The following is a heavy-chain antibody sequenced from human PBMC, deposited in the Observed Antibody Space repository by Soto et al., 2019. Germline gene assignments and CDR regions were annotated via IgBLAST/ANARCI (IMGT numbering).Heavy chain of an antibody. CDR1: GYTFTSYG. CDR3: ARAGDSSSWYVDYYYGMDV. J-gene: IGHJ6*02. CDR2: INPDNGNT. V-gene: IGHV1-3*01. D-gene: IGHD6-13*01. Sequence: QVQLVQSGAGVKKPGASVKVSCKASGYTFTSYGVHWVRQAPGQRLEWMGWINPDNGNTKYSQKFQGRVTIIRDTFASTAYMELSSLRSEDTAVYYCARAGDSSSWYVDYYYGMDVWGQGTTVTVSS.